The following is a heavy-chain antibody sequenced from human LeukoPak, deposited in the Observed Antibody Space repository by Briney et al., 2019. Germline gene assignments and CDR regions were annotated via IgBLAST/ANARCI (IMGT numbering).Heavy chain of an antibody. J-gene: IGHJ4*02. CDR3: ARAKGRSPLFDY. Sequence: SQTLSLTCAISGDSVSSNSAAWNWIRQSPPRGPEWLGRTYYRSKWYNDYAVSVKGRIAINPDTSKNQFSLQLNSVTPEDTAVYYCARAKGRSPLFDYWGQGTLVTVSS. V-gene: IGHV6-1*01. CDR2: TYYRSKWYN. D-gene: IGHD4/OR15-4a*01. CDR1: GDSVSSNSAA.